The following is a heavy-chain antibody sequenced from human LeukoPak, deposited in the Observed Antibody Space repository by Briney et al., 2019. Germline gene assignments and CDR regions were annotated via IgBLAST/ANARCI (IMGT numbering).Heavy chain of an antibody. J-gene: IGHJ4*02. V-gene: IGHV4-59*08. D-gene: IGHD5-12*01. CDR1: GGSISSYY. CDR2: IYYSGST. Sequence: SETLSLTCTVSGGSISSYYWSWIRQPPGKGLEWIGYIYYSGSTNYNPSLKSRVTISVDTSKNQFSLKLSSVTAADTAVYYCARGDDYKSTLFDYWGQGTLVTVSS. CDR3: ARGDDYKSTLFDY.